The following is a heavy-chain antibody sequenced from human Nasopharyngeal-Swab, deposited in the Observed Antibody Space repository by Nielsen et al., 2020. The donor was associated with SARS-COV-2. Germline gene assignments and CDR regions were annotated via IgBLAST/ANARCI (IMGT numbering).Heavy chain of an antibody. Sequence: GESLKISCSASGFTFSSYAMHWVRQAPGKGLEYVSAISSNGGSTYYADSVKGRFTISRDNAKNSLYLQMNSLRAEETAVYYCARDRYSYGHYIYWYFDLWGRGTLVTVSS. CDR3: ARDRYSYGHYIYWYFDL. V-gene: IGHV3-64*04. CDR2: ISSNGGST. J-gene: IGHJ2*01. CDR1: GFTFSSYA. D-gene: IGHD5-18*01.